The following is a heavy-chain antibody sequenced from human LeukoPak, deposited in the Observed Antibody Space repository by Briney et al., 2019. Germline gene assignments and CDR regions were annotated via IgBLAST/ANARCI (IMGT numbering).Heavy chain of an antibody. J-gene: IGHJ4*02. CDR2: IQYDGTNK. V-gene: IGHV3-30*02. CDR3: AKDRLGPYSDFDY. Sequence: GGSLRLSCAASGFAFSGYGMHWIRQAPGKGLEWLTFIQYDGTNKYYADSVKGRFTISRDNFKNTLYLQMNSLRAEDTAIYYCAKDRLGPYSDFDYWGQGTLVTVSS. D-gene: IGHD4-11*01. CDR1: GFAFSGYG.